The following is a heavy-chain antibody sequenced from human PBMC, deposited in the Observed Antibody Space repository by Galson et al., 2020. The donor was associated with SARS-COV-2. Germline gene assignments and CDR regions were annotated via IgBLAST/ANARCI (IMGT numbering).Heavy chain of an antibody. V-gene: IGHV3-7*01. D-gene: IGHD6-19*01. CDR2: IRGDGSGT. CDR3: TREGWQGGY. J-gene: IGHJ4*02. Sequence: GESLKISCAVSGFTFKDFWMSWVRQAPGKGLEWVANIRGDGSGTNYVDSVKGRFFISRDNAIDSLYLQMNNLRVDDTAVYFCTREGWQGGYWGQGTRVTVSS. CDR1: GFTFKDFW.